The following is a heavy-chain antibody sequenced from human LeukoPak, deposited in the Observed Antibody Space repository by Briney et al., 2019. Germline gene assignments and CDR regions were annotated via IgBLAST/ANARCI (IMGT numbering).Heavy chain of an antibody. CDR2: IYYSGST. CDR3: ARQFGYSYGSLHFDY. D-gene: IGHD5-18*01. CDR1: GGSISSYY. J-gene: IGHJ4*02. V-gene: IGHV4-59*08. Sequence: PSETLSLTCTVSGGSISSYYWSWIRQPPGKGLEWIGYIYYSGSTNYNPSLKSRVTISVDTSKNQFSLKLSSVTAADTAVYYCARQFGYSYGSLHFDYWGQGTLVTVSS.